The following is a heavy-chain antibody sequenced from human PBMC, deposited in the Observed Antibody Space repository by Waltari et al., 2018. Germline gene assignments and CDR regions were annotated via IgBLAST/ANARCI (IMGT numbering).Heavy chain of an antibody. CDR1: GGSISSSSYY. V-gene: IGHV4-39*01. CDR3: ASFYDFWSGTT. J-gene: IGHJ5*02. CDR2: IYYSGST. Sequence: QLQLQESGPGLVKPSETLSLTCTVSGGSISSSSYYWGWIRQPPGKGLGWIGSIYYSGSTYYNPSLQGRVTISVDTSKNQFSLKLSSVTAADTAVYYCASFYDFWSGTTWGQGTLVTVSS. D-gene: IGHD3-3*01.